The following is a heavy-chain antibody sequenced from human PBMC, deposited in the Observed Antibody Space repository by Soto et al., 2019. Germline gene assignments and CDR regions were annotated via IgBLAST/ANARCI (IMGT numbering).Heavy chain of an antibody. CDR2: INPNSGTT. D-gene: IGHD2-8*02. V-gene: IGHV1-2*02. CDR3: LRCDYGTGGYPFPYFDY. CDR1: GYSFIGYN. J-gene: IGHJ4*02. Sequence: ASVPVSRQASGYSFIGYNIHWVRQAPGQGLEGMGWINPNSGTTNYAQNFECRVTRTSNTTVNTASMVLISMTTDDTAVKYCLRCDYGTGGYPFPYFDYWGQGTLVTVSS.